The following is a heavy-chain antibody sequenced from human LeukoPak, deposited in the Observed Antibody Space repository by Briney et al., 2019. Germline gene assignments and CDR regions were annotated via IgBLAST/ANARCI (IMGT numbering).Heavy chain of an antibody. J-gene: IGHJ5*02. V-gene: IGHV3-74*01. D-gene: IGHD3-9*01. Sequence: GGSLRLSCAAAGFTFSSYWMHWVRQAPGKGLVWVSRINSDGSSTSYADSVKGRFTISRDNAKNTLYLQMNSLRAEDTAVYYCARQGITIFSDWFDPWGRGTQVTVSS. CDR3: ARQGITIFSDWFDP. CDR2: INSDGSST. CDR1: GFTFSSYW.